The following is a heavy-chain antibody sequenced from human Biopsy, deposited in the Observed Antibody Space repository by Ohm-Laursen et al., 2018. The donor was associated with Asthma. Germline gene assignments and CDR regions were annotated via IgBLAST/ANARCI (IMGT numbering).Heavy chain of an antibody. D-gene: IGHD6-19*01. Sequence: SLRLSCSASGFTFSSSGMDWVRQAPGKGLEWVALMSSDGSIKDYADSVKGRFTISRDNSMSTLFLQMDSLSAEDTAVYYCVKDFRGIAVAGDRGFDYWGQGTLVTVSS. V-gene: IGHV3-33*05. CDR1: GFTFSSSG. J-gene: IGHJ4*02. CDR3: VKDFRGIAVAGDRGFDY. CDR2: MSSDGSIK.